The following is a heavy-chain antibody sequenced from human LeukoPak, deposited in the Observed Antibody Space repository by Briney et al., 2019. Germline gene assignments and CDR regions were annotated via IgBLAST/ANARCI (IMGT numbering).Heavy chain of an antibody. CDR2: IYTSGST. V-gene: IGHV4-4*07. Sequence: SETLSLTCTVSGGSTSNDYWNWIRQPAGKGLEWIGRIYTSGSTNYNPSLKSRVTMSVDTYKNQLSLKLSSVTAADAAVYYCAGRTVSPGGFDYWGQGTLVTVSS. D-gene: IGHD4-17*01. CDR1: GGSTSNDY. J-gene: IGHJ4*02. CDR3: AGRTVSPGGFDY.